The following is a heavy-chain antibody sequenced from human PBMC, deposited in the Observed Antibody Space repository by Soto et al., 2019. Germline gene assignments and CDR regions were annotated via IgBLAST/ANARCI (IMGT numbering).Heavy chain of an antibody. Sequence: QVQLVQSGAGVKKPGASVKVSCKASGYTFTSYDINWVRQATGQGLEWMGWMNTNSGNTGYAQKFQGRVTMTRNTSISTAYMELSSLRSEDTAVYYCARATSPPNYYYYMHVWGKGTTVTVSS. CDR3: ARATSPPNYYYYMHV. CDR2: MNTNSGNT. CDR1: GYTFTSYD. V-gene: IGHV1-8*01. J-gene: IGHJ6*03.